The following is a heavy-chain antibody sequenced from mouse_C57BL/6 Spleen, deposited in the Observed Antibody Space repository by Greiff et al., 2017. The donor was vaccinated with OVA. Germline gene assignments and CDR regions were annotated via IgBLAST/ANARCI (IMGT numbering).Heavy chain of an antibody. Sequence: EVQLQQSGPELVKPGASVKISCKASGYTFTDYYMNWVKQSHGKSLEWIGDINPNNGGTSYNQKFKGKATLTVDKSSSTAYMELRSLTSEDSAVYYCARHYYGYAMDYWGQGTSVTVSS. CDR2: INPNNGGT. J-gene: IGHJ4*01. CDR3: ARHYYGYAMDY. D-gene: IGHD1-2*01. V-gene: IGHV1-26*01. CDR1: GYTFTDYY.